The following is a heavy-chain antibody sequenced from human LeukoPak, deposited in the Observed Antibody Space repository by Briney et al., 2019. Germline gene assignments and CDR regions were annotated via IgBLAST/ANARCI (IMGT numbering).Heavy chain of an antibody. CDR2: INPNSGGT. Sequence: ASVKVSCEASGYTFTGYYMHWVRQAPGQGLEWMGWINPNSGGTNYAQKFQGRVTMTRDTSISTAYMELSRLRSDDTAVYYCARDGTWDCSSTSCYPRGYYYYMDVWGKGTTVTVSS. J-gene: IGHJ6*03. CDR1: GYTFTGYY. CDR3: ARDGTWDCSSTSCYPRGYYYYMDV. V-gene: IGHV1-2*02. D-gene: IGHD2-2*01.